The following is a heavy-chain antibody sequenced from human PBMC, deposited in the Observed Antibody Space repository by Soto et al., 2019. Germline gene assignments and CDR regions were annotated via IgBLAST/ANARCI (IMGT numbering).Heavy chain of an antibody. Sequence: SETLSLTCTVSGGSINYFYWSWIRQPPGKGLEWIGYIYYSGSTDYNPSLKGRVTISVDTSKNQFSLKLRPVTAADTAVYYCARVGGVAARTFDYWDQGTRVTVSS. J-gene: IGHJ4*02. CDR1: GGSINYFY. CDR2: IYYSGST. V-gene: IGHV4-59*01. CDR3: ARVGGVAARTFDY. D-gene: IGHD6-6*01.